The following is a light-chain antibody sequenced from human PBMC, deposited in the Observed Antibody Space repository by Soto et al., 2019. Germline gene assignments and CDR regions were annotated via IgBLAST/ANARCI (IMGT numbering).Light chain of an antibody. CDR3: SSYAGSNNYV. CDR2: EVS. J-gene: IGLJ1*01. Sequence: QPVLTQPPSASGSPGQSVTISCTGTSSDVGGYNYVSWYQQHPGKAPKLMIYEVSKRPSGVPDRFSGSKSGNTASLTVSGLHAEDEADYYCSSYAGSNNYVFGTGTKLTVL. CDR1: SSDVGGYNY. V-gene: IGLV2-8*01.